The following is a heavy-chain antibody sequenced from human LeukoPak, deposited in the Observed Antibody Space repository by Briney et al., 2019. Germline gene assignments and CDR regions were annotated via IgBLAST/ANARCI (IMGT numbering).Heavy chain of an antibody. CDR2: SYSGGGT. D-gene: IGHD6-25*01. CDR1: GLTVSSNY. V-gene: IGHV3-53*01. J-gene: IGHJ6*04. Sequence: PGGSLRLSCAASGLTVSSNYMSWVRQAPGKGLEWVSVSYSGGGTYYADSVKGRFTISRDNSKNMLYLQMNSLRAEDTAVYYCARNQYQRSTRGMDVWGKGTTVTVSS. CDR3: ARNQYQRSTRGMDV.